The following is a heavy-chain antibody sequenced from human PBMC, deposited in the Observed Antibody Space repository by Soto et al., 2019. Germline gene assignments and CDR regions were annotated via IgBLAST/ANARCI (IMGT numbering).Heavy chain of an antibody. CDR2: IGTAGDT. Sequence: GGSLRLSCAASGFIFSAYDMHCVRQATGKGLEWVSAIGTAGDTYYPGSVKGRFTVSRENAKNSLYLQMNSLTVGDTAVYYCVRAYSYCLPAYYFYYICVLCKGTTVTVSS. CDR1: GFIFSAYD. CDR3: VRAYSYCLPAYYFYYICV. V-gene: IGHV3-13*01. J-gene: IGHJ6*03. D-gene: IGHD5-18*01.